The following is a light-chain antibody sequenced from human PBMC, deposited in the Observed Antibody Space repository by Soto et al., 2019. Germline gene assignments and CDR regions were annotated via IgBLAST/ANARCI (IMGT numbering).Light chain of an antibody. CDR1: QGISSY. J-gene: IGKJ1*01. CDR2: ASS. CDR3: QQYYSYPRT. Sequence: AIRMTQSPSSFSASTGDRVTITCRASQGISSYLAWYQQKPGKAPKLLTYASSTLQSGVPSRFSGRGSGTDFTLTISCLQSEDFASYYWQQYYSYPRTFGQGTKVEIK. V-gene: IGKV1-8*01.